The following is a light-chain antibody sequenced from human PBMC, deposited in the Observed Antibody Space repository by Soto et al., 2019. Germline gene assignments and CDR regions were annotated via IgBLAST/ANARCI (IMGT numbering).Light chain of an antibody. V-gene: IGKV1-5*03. CDR1: QSISSW. CDR3: QKYNSYSYT. CDR2: KAS. Sequence: DIQMTQSPSTLSASVGDRVTITCRASQSISSWLAWYQQKPGKAPKLLIYKASSLESGVPSRFSGSGSGTEFTLTSSSLQPDDFATYYCQKYNSYSYTFGQGTKLEIK. J-gene: IGKJ2*01.